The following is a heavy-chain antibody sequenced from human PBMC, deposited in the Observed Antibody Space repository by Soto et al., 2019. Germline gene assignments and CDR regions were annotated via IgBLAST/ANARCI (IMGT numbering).Heavy chain of an antibody. Sequence: QPGGSLRLSCAASGFTFSSYWMHWVRQAPGKGLVWVSRINSDGSSTSYADSVKGRFTISRDNAKNTLYLQMNSLRAEDTAVYYCARTMGSSSWYRVLDYWGQGTLVTVSS. CDR3: ARTMGSSSWYRVLDY. V-gene: IGHV3-74*01. D-gene: IGHD6-13*01. J-gene: IGHJ4*02. CDR1: GFTFSSYW. CDR2: INSDGSST.